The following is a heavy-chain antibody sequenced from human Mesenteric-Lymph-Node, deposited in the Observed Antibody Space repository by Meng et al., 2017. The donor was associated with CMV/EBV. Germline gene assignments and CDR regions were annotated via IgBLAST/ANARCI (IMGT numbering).Heavy chain of an antibody. CDR1: DGSINIYTW. D-gene: IGHD1-1*01. J-gene: IGHJ4*02. CDR3: AKNAAWNLEY. Sequence: PTCAVSDGSINIYTWWSWVRQTPGKGLEWIGEIYHNGGTNYNPSLKSRVAISIDKSKDQLSLKLSSVTAADTAVYYCAKNAAWNLEYWGQGTLVTVSS. CDR2: IYHNGGT. V-gene: IGHV4-4*02.